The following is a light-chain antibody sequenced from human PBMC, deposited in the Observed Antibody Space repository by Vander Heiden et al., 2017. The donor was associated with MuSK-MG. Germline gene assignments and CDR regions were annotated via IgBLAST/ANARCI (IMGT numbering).Light chain of an antibody. V-gene: IGKV3-20*01. CDR2: GAS. CDR1: QSVGSSY. Sequence: EIVLTQSPGTLSLSPGERATLSCRASQSVGSSYLAWYQQKPGQAPRLLIYGASSRATGIPDRFSGSGSGTDFTLTISRLEPEDFAVYYCQQYDTSLPWTFGQRTKVEIK. CDR3: QQYDTSLPWT. J-gene: IGKJ1*01.